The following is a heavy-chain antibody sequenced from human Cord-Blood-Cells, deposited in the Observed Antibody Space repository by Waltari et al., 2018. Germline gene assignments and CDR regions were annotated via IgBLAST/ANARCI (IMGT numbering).Heavy chain of an antibody. D-gene: IGHD4-17*01. CDR1: GFTFSSYG. J-gene: IGHJ6*02. V-gene: IGHV3-30*18. Sequence: QVQLVESGGGVVQPGRSLRLSCAASGFTFSSYGMPWVRQAPGKGLEWVAVISYDGSDKYYADAVKGRFTISRDNSKNTLYLQMNSLRAEDTAVYYCAKDGDYDYYYGMDVWGQGTTVTVSS. CDR3: AKDGDYDYYYGMDV. CDR2: ISYDGSDK.